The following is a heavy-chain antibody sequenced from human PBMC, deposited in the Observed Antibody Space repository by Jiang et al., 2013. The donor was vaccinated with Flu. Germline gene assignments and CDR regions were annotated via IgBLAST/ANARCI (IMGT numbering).Heavy chain of an antibody. CDR3: ARAGPGPKRVDWFDP. Sequence: WVRQAPGQGLEWMGWISAYNGNTNYAQKLQGRVTMTTDTSTSTAYMELRSLRSDDTAVYYCARAGPGPKRVDWFDPWGQGTLVTVSS. CDR2: ISAYNGNT. J-gene: IGHJ5*02. D-gene: IGHD1-1*01. V-gene: IGHV1-18*01.